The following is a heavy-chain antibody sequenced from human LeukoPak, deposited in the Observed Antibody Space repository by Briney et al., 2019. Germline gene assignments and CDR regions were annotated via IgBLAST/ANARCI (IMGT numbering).Heavy chain of an antibody. CDR1: GYTFTSYW. D-gene: IGHD1-20*01. Sequence: GESLKISCKGSGYTFTSYWIAWVRQMPGKGPEWMGMIFPGDSDTKYSPSFEGQITISADKSISSAYLQWSSLKASDTAIYYCARLRDNWEDYWGQGTLVTVSS. J-gene: IGHJ4*02. V-gene: IGHV5-51*01. CDR3: ARLRDNWEDY. CDR2: IFPGDSDT.